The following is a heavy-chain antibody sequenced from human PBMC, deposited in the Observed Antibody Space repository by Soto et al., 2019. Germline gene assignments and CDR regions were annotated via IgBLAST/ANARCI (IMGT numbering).Heavy chain of an antibody. CDR2: ISSSGSTI. J-gene: IGHJ4*02. Sequence: GGSLRLSCAASGFTFSSYAMSWVRQAPGKGLEWVSYISSSGSTIYYADSVKGRFTISRDNAKNSLYLQMNSLRAEDTAVYYCARDLGSGWYPFDYWGQGTLVTVSS. CDR3: ARDLGSGWYPFDY. D-gene: IGHD6-19*01. CDR1: GFTFSSYA. V-gene: IGHV3-48*04.